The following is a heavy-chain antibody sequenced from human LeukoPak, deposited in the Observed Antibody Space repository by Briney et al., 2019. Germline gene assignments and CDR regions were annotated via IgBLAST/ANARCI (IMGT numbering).Heavy chain of an antibody. Sequence: PGGSLRLSCAASGFTFDDYTMHWVRQAPGKGLEWVSLISWDGGSTYYADSVKGRFTISRDNSKNSLYLQMNSLRTEDTALYYCAKAPSGSSQIDYWGQGTLVTVSS. D-gene: IGHD1-26*01. J-gene: IGHJ4*02. V-gene: IGHV3-43*01. CDR3: AKAPSGSSQIDY. CDR1: GFTFDDYT. CDR2: ISWDGGST.